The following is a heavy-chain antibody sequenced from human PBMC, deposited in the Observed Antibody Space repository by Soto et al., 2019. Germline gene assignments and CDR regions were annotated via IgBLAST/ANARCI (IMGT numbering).Heavy chain of an antibody. Sequence: SLKISCKGSGYSFTSYWIGWVRQMPGKGLEWMGIIYPGDSDTRYSPSFQGQVTISADKSISTAYLQWSSLKASDTAMYYCARQEYYYDSSGYYYFGYWGQGTLVTVSS. CDR1: GYSFTSYW. CDR2: IYPGDSDT. J-gene: IGHJ4*02. D-gene: IGHD3-22*01. V-gene: IGHV5-51*01. CDR3: ARQEYYYDSSGYYYFGY.